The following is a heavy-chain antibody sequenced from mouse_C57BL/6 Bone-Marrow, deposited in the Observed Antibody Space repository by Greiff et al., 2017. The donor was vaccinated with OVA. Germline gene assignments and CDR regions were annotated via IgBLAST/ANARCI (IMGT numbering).Heavy chain of an antibody. CDR2: IDPSDSYT. J-gene: IGHJ1*03. D-gene: IGHD1-1*01. CDR1: GYTFTSYW. CDR3: ARERITTVVANWYFDV. V-gene: IGHV1-69*01. Sequence: VQLQQSGAELVMPGASVKLSCKASGYTFTSYWMHWVKQRPGQGLEWIGEIDPSDSYTNYNQKFKGKSTLTVDKSSSTAYMQLSSLTSEDSAVYYCARERITTVVANWYFDVWGTGTTVTVSS.